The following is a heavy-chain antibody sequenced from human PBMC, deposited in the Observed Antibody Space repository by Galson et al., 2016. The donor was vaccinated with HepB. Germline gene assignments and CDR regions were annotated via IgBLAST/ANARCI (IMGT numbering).Heavy chain of an antibody. Sequence: SLRLSCAAYGFTFSSYGMHWVRQAPGKGLEWVAVISYDGSDKYYADSVKGRFTISRDNSKNTLYLQMSSLRAEDTAVYYCAKDVWRGSGTDYYGMDVWGQGTLVTVSS. CDR3: AKDVWRGSGTDYYGMDV. D-gene: IGHD1-1*01. V-gene: IGHV3-30*18. CDR1: GFTFSSYG. J-gene: IGHJ6*02. CDR2: ISYDGSDK.